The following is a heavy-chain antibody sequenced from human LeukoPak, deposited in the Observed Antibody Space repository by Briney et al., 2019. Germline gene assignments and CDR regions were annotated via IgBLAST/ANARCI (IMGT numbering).Heavy chain of an antibody. CDR1: GGTFSSYA. CDR3: ATTPHLGYCSSTSCYSWFDP. Sequence: ASVKVSCRASGGTFSSYAISWVRQAPGQGLEWMGRVIPILGIANYAQKFQGRVTITADKSTSTAYMELSSLRSEDTAVYYCATTPHLGYCSSTSCYSWFDPWGQGTLVTVSS. CDR2: VIPILGIA. D-gene: IGHD2-2*01. J-gene: IGHJ5*02. V-gene: IGHV1-69*04.